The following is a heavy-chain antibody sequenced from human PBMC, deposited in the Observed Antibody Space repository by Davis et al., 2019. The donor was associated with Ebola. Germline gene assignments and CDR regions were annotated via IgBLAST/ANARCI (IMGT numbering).Heavy chain of an antibody. Sequence: GESLKISCAASGFKFSDYGMHWVRQAPGKGLEWVAFIRSDAWTKNYAESVRGRFTISRDNSKNTLDLQMISLQREDTAVYYCARAKEGYQLLYEALDVWGQGTTVTVSS. CDR3: ARAKEGYQLLYEALDV. J-gene: IGHJ3*01. D-gene: IGHD3-10*01. CDR1: GFKFSDYG. CDR2: IRSDAWTK. V-gene: IGHV3-30*02.